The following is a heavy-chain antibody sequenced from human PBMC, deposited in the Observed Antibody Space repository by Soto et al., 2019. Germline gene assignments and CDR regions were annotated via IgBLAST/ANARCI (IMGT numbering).Heavy chain of an antibody. J-gene: IGHJ4*02. CDR3: ATRDTGRVY. Sequence: QVQLQESGPGLVKPSGTLCLTCAVSGVSISSHDWWTWVRQPPGKGLEWIGESHQSGNTHYNSSLESRVTISLDKSKNQLSLQLTSVTVADTAVYYCATRDTGRVYWGQGTLVTVSS. D-gene: IGHD5-18*01. CDR1: GVSISSHDW. V-gene: IGHV4-4*02. CDR2: SHQSGNT.